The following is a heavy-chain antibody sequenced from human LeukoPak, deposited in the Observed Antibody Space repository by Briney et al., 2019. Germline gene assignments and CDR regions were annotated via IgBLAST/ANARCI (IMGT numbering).Heavy chain of an antibody. V-gene: IGHV4-59*08. CDR1: GGSISSYY. J-gene: IGHJ4*02. CDR3: ARHEGLYYYGSGSSHFDY. Sequence: PSETLSLTCTVSGGSISSYYWSWIRQPPGKGLEWNGYIYYSGSTNYNPSLKSRVTISVDTSKNQFSLKLSSVTAEDTAVYYCARHEGLYYYGSGSSHFDYWGQGTLVTVSS. CDR2: IYYSGST. D-gene: IGHD3-10*01.